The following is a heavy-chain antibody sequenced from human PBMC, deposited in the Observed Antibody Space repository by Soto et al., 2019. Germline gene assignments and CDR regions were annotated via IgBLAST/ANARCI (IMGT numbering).Heavy chain of an antibody. CDR1: CGSISSGGYY. Sequence: SETLSLTCTVSCGSISSGGYYWSWIRQHPGKGLEWIGYIYYSGSTYYNPSLKSRVTISVDTSKNQFSLKLSSVTAADTAVYYCARAQGPRHYDFWSGYSYYGMDVWGQGTTVTVS. CDR2: IYYSGST. V-gene: IGHV4-31*03. D-gene: IGHD3-3*01. J-gene: IGHJ6*02. CDR3: ARAQGPRHYDFWSGYSYYGMDV.